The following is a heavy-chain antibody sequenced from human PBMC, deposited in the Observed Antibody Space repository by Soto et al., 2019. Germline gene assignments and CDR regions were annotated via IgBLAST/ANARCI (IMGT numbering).Heavy chain of an antibody. CDR2: ISGSGGST. J-gene: IGHJ4*02. CDR3: AKLTGTAFY. CDR1: GFTFSNYG. V-gene: IGHV3-23*01. Sequence: AGGSLRLSCTASGFTFSNYGMSWVRQAPGQGLEWVPGISGSGGSTYYADSVKGRFTISRDNSKNTLYLQMNSLRAEDTAVYYCAKLTGTAFYWGQGTLVTVSS. D-gene: IGHD1-7*01.